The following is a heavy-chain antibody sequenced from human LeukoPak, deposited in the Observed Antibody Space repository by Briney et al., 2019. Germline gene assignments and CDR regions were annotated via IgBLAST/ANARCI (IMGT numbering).Heavy chain of an antibody. V-gene: IGHV3-66*01. CDR2: IYSGGST. CDR1: EFSVGSNY. Sequence: PGGSLRLSCAASEFSVGSNYMTWVRQAPGKGLEWVSLIYSGGSTYYADSVKGRFTISRDNSKNTLYLQMNSLRAEDTAVYYCVAVAGRTSYYYYYMDVWGKGTTVTVSS. CDR3: VAVAGRTSYYYYYMDV. D-gene: IGHD6-19*01. J-gene: IGHJ6*03.